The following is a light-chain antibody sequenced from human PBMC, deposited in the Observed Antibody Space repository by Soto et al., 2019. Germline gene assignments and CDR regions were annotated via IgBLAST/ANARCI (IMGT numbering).Light chain of an antibody. J-gene: IGKJ4*01. CDR2: AAS. V-gene: IGKV1-9*01. CDR3: QQLNTYPLT. Sequence: IQMTHSPSTLSATLLYRVTVTFLASQGISSYLAWYQQKPGKAPQLLIYAASTLQGGVPSRFSGSASGTEFTLTISSLQPEDFATYYCQQLNTYPLTFGGGTKVDIK. CDR1: QGISSY.